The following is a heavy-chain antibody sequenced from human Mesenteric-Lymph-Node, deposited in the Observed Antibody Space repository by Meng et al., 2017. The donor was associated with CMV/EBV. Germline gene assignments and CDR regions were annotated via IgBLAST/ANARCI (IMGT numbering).Heavy chain of an antibody. CDR1: GFTFSNYA. V-gene: IGHV3-23*01. CDR3: AKGNSGSYYKSYFDY. Sequence: GESLKISCAASGFTFSNYAMTWVRQAPGKGLEWVSTTSGSGGSTYCADSVKGRFTISRDNSENTLYLQMNSLRAEDAAAYYCAKGNSGSYYKSYFDYWGQGTLVTVSS. D-gene: IGHD3-10*01. CDR2: TSGSGGST. J-gene: IGHJ4*02.